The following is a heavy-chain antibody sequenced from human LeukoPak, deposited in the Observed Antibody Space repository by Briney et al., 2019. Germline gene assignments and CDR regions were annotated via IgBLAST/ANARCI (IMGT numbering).Heavy chain of an antibody. D-gene: IGHD2-15*01. V-gene: IGHV4-59*01. CDR2: IYYSGST. Sequence: SETLSLTCTVSGGSISSYYWSWIRQPPGKGLEWIGYIYYSGSTNYNPSLKSRVTISVDTSKNQFSLKLSSVTAADTAVCYCARAEGSSHPYYYGMDVWGQGTTVTVSS. CDR1: GGSISSYY. CDR3: ARAEGSSHPYYYGMDV. J-gene: IGHJ6*02.